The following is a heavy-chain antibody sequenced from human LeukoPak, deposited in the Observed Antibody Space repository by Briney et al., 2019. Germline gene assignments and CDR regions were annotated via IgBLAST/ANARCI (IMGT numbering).Heavy chain of an antibody. CDR1: GFTFSFYS. Sequence: PGRSLRLSCVASGFTFSFYSMNWVRQAPGKGLEWVSSISSSRSGSKSYIYYADSVKGRFTVSRDNAKNSLYLQMNSLRAEDTAVYYCARDCTSATCYSGLDVWGQGTTVTVSS. CDR2: ISSSRSGSKSYI. J-gene: IGHJ6*02. CDR3: ARDCTSATCYSGLDV. V-gene: IGHV3-21*06. D-gene: IGHD2-2*01.